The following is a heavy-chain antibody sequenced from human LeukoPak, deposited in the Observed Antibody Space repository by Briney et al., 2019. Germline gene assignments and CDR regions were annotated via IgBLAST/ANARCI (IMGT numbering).Heavy chain of an antibody. CDR1: GFTFRSYE. CDR3: ARVGGLVGGHPYDALDM. CDR2: IGFTDNTI. D-gene: IGHD4-23*01. J-gene: IGHJ3*02. V-gene: IGHV3-48*03. Sequence: PGGSLRLSCKASGFTFRSYEMNWVRQAPGKGLEWVSYIGFTDNTIYYADSVKGRFTISRDNAKNSLYLQMNSLTAEDTDVYCCARVGGLVGGHPYDALDMWGQGTVVTVSS.